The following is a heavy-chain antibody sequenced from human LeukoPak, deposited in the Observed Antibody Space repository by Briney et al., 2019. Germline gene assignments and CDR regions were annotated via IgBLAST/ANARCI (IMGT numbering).Heavy chain of an antibody. D-gene: IGHD2-15*01. Sequence: GGSLRLSCAASGFTFSSDGMHWVRQSPGKGLEWVAVISYDGSNKHYADSVKGRFTISRDNSKNTLYLQMNSLRAEDTAVYYCAKDRYCSGGSCYVDYWGQGTLVTVSS. J-gene: IGHJ4*02. CDR3: AKDRYCSGGSCYVDY. V-gene: IGHV3-30*18. CDR2: ISYDGSNK. CDR1: GFTFSSDG.